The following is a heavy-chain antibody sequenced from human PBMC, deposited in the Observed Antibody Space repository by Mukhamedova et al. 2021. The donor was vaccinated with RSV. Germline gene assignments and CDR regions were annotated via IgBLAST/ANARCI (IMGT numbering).Heavy chain of an antibody. CDR3: ARGGAAMVTLWFDP. J-gene: IGHJ5*02. D-gene: IGHD5-18*01. V-gene: IGHV4-30-4*01. CDR2: IYYSGST. Sequence: GKGLEWIGYIYYSGSTYYNPSLKSRVTISVDTSKNQFSLKLSSVTAADTAVYYCARGGAAMVTLWFDPWGQGTLVTVSS.